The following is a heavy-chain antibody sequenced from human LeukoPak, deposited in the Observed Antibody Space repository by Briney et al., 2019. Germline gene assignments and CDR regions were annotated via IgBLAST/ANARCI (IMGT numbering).Heavy chain of an antibody. CDR2: LYTAGTT. CDR3: AKDRRWLVVVDY. Sequence: PGGSLRLSCAASGFTVSTFYMSWVRQAPGKGLEWVSVLYTAGTTYYADSVQGRFTISRDNSKNTLYLQMNSLRAEDTAVYYCAKDRRWLVVVDYWGQGTLVTVSS. V-gene: IGHV3-66*01. J-gene: IGHJ4*02. D-gene: IGHD6-19*01. CDR1: GFTVSTFY.